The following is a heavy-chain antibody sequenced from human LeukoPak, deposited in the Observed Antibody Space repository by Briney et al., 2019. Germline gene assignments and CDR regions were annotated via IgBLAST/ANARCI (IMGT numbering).Heavy chain of an antibody. V-gene: IGHV1-46*01. CDR3: ARDQEGFDY. Sequence: GASVKVSCKASGYTFTNNYLHWVRQAPGQGLEWMGMIYPRDGSTSYARNFQGRVTVTRDTSTTTVLMELRGLRSEDTAVYYCARDQEGFDYWGQGTVVTVSS. J-gene: IGHJ4*02. CDR1: GYTFTNNY. CDR2: IYPRDGST.